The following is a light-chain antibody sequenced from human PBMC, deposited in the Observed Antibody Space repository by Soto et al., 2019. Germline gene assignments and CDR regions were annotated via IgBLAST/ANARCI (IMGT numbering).Light chain of an antibody. CDR2: KAS. Sequence: DIQRTQSPSTLFASVGDRVTIPCRASQTISSWLAWYQQKPGKAPKLLIYKASTLKSGVPSRFSGSGSGTEFTLTISSLQPDDFATYYCQHYNSYSEAFGQGTKVDIK. CDR1: QTISSW. J-gene: IGKJ1*01. CDR3: QHYNSYSEA. V-gene: IGKV1-5*03.